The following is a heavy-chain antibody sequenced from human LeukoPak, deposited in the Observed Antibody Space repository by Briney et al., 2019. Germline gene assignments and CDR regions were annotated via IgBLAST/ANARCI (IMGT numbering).Heavy chain of an antibody. CDR3: ASSLADYLHYGMDV. D-gene: IGHD3-16*01. J-gene: IGHJ6*02. Sequence: SETLSLTCAVYGGSFSGYYWSWIRQPPGKGLEWIGEINHSGSTNYNPSLKSRVTISVDTSKNQFSLKLSSVTAADTAVYYCASSLADYLHYGMDVWGQGTTVTVSS. CDR1: GGSFSGYY. CDR2: INHSGST. V-gene: IGHV4-34*01.